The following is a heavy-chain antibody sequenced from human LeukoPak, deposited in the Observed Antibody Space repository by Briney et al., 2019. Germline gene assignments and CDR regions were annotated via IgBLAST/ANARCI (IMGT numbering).Heavy chain of an antibody. Sequence: SETLSLTCTVSGGSISSYYWSWIRQPPGKGLEWIGFIFYSGTTNYNPSLKSRVTISVDTSKNQFSLKLSSVTAADTAVYYCARDSRLGGAFDIWGQGTMVTVSS. CDR3: ARDSRLGGAFDI. J-gene: IGHJ3*02. D-gene: IGHD1-26*01. V-gene: IGHV4-59*01. CDR1: GGSISSYY. CDR2: IFYSGTT.